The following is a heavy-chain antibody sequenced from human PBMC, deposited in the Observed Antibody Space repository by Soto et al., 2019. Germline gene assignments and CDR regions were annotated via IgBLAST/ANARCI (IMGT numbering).Heavy chain of an antibody. CDR2: ISAYNGNT. Sequence: ASVKVSCKASGYTFTSYGISWVRRAPGQGLEWMGWISAYNGNTSYAQKLQGRVTMTTDTSTSTAYMELRSLRSDDTAVYYCARGDSSGYYYRWFDPWGQGTLVTVSS. CDR1: GYTFTSYG. J-gene: IGHJ5*02. V-gene: IGHV1-18*01. D-gene: IGHD3-22*01. CDR3: ARGDSSGYYYRWFDP.